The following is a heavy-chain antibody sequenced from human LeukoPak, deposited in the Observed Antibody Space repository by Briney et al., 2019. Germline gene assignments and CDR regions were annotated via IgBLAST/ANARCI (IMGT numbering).Heavy chain of an antibody. D-gene: IGHD4-23*01. Sequence: GGSLRLSCTASGFTYSTCAMSWVRQSPGTGLEWVSTVTTSPTETYYADSVKGRFTVSRDNSKNTLYLHMDSLRAGDTAVYYCAKRPYNGGPFDYRGRGTLVTVSS. CDR1: GFTYSTCA. V-gene: IGHV3-23*01. CDR2: VTTSPTET. CDR3: AKRPYNGGPFDY. J-gene: IGHJ4*02.